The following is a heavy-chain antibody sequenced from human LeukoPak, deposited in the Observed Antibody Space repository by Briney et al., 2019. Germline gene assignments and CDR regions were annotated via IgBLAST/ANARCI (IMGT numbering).Heavy chain of an antibody. D-gene: IGHD2-21*01. CDR2: IYHSGST. V-gene: IGHV4-30-2*01. CDR1: GGSISSGGYS. J-gene: IGHJ4*02. CDR3: AREKDYSYFDY. Sequence: SETLSLTCAVSGGSISSGGYSWSWLRQPPGKGLEWIGYIYHSGSTYYNPSLKSRVTISVDRSKNQFSLKLSSVTAADTAVYYCAREKDYSYFDYWGQGTLVAVSS.